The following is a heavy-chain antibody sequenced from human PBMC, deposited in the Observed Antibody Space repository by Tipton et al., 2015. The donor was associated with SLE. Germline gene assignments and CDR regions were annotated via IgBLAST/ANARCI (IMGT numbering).Heavy chain of an antibody. V-gene: IGHV4-59*12. CDR2: IYYSGST. CDR3: ARGYYESNGYYSFDY. CDR1: GGSISSYY. D-gene: IGHD3-22*01. J-gene: IGHJ4*02. Sequence: TLSLTCTVSGGSISSYYWSWIRQPPGRGLEWIGYIYYSGSTNYNPSLKSRVTISVDTSKNQFSLKLSSVTAADTAVYYCARGYYESNGYYSFDYWGLGALVTVSS.